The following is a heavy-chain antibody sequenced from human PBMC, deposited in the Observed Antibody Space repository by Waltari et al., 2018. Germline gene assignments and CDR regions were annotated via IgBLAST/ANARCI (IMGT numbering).Heavy chain of an antibody. CDR3: ARQLWSGYFDRCDY. D-gene: IGHD3-3*01. Sequence: QVQLQESGPGLVKPSETLSLTCAVSGDSITNGRYSRAWIRQPPGKGLEWIGTIYYTGSTYYNPSLKSRVTISQHMSTNQFSLKLNSVSAADTAVYYCARQLWSGYFDRCDYWGQGTAVTVSS. V-gene: IGHV4-39*01. J-gene: IGHJ4*02. CDR1: GDSITNGRYS. CDR2: IYYTGST.